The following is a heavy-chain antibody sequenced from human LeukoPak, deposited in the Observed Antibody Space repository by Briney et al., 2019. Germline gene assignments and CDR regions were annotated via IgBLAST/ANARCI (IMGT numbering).Heavy chain of an antibody. J-gene: IGHJ4*02. CDR3: VRGLRELPY. V-gene: IGHV3-23*01. CDR1: GFTFSSYA. D-gene: IGHD1-26*01. Sequence: GGSLRLSCAASGFTFSSYAMTWVRQAPGKGLEWVSGIYASGENTYYADSVKGRFTISRDNSKNTLYLQMNSLRGEDTAVYYCVRGLRELPYWGQGTLVTVSS. CDR2: IYASGENT.